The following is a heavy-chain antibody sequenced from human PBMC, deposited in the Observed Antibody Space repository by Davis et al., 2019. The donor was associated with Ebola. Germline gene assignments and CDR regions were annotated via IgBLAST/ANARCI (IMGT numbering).Heavy chain of an antibody. CDR2: INTHNGDT. J-gene: IGHJ4*02. CDR3: ARDLVSGWYICDS. CDR1: GYTFTSYG. Sequence: ASVKVSCKASGYTFTSYGISWVRQAPGQGLEWVGWINTHNGDTNLAQKLHDRVTLTTDTSTSTAYMEMRSLRSDDTAVYYCARDLVSGWYICDSWGQGTLVSVSS. V-gene: IGHV1-18*01. D-gene: IGHD6-19*01.